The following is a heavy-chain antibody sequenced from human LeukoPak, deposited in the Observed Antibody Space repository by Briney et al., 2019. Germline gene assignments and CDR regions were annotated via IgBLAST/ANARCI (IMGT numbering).Heavy chain of an antibody. V-gene: IGHV4-59*08. D-gene: IGHD3-10*01. CDR3: ASSMVRGVMTHYNWFDP. CDR1: GGSISNYF. J-gene: IGHJ5*02. Sequence: SETLSLTCTVSGGSISNYFWNWIRQPPGKGLEWIGNIYYSGSTNYNPSLKSRVTISVDTSKNQFSLKLSSVTAADTAVYYCASSMVRGVMTHYNWFDPWGQGTLVTVSS. CDR2: IYYSGST.